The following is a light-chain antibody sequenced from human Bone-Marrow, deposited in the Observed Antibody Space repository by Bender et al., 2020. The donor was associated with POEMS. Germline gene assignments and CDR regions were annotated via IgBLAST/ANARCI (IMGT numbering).Light chain of an antibody. CDR1: DIRSKT. Sequence: SYALTQPPSVSVAPGQTARISCGGNDIRSKTAQWYQQKPGQAPVLVVHDDSDRPSGTPERFSGSNSGNTATLTISRVEAGDEADYYCQVWDSGSNHYVFGTGTKVTVL. CDR2: DDS. V-gene: IGLV3-21*02. J-gene: IGLJ1*01. CDR3: QVWDSGSNHYV.